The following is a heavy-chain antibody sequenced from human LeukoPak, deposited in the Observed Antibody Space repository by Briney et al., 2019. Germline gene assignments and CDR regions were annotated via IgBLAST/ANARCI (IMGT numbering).Heavy chain of an antibody. CDR1: GGSISSYY. CDR3: ARVGGRVAAADTGLYSDY. D-gene: IGHD6-13*01. Sequence: SETLSLTCTVSGGSISSYYWSWIRQPPGKGLEWIGYIYYSGSTNYNPSLKSRVTISVDTSKNQFSLKLSSVTAADTAVYYCARVGGRVAAADTGLYSDYWGQGTVVTVSS. J-gene: IGHJ4*02. V-gene: IGHV4-59*01. CDR2: IYYSGST.